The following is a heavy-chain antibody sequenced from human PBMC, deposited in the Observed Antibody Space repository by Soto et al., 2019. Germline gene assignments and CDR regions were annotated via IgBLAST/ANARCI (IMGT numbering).Heavy chain of an antibody. D-gene: IGHD5-12*01. J-gene: IGHJ4*02. V-gene: IGHV4-39*01. CDR2: IYYSGST. Sequence: PSETLSLTCTVSGGSISSSSYYWGWIRQPPGKGLEWIGSIYYSGSTYYNPSLKSRVTISVDTSKNQFSLKLSSVTAADTAVYYCARSPFQWLRFLDYWGQGTLVTSPQ. CDR3: ARSPFQWLRFLDY. CDR1: GGSISSSSYY.